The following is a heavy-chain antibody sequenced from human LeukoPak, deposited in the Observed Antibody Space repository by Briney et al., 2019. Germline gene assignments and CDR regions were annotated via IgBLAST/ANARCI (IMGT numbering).Heavy chain of an antibody. D-gene: IGHD3-16*02. V-gene: IGHV1-18*01. J-gene: IGHJ5*02. Sequence: ASVKVSCKASGYTFTSYGISWVRQAPGQGLEWMGWISAYNGNTNYAQKLQGRITMTTDTSTSTAYMELRSLRSDDWALKYCARVGGGDYVWGRYRYEDTWGQGTLVTVSS. CDR1: GYTFTSYG. CDR2: ISAYNGNT. CDR3: ARVGGGDYVWGRYRYEDT.